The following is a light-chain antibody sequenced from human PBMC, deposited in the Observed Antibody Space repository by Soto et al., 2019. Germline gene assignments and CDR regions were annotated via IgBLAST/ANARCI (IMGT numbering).Light chain of an antibody. Sequence: IQLTQSPSSLSASVGDRVTIAVRASQDISSSLAWHQQKPGKAPKLLIYAASTLQSGVPSRFSGSGSGTDFTLTISSLQPEDYATYYCQQFNSYPLTFGGGTKVDIK. J-gene: IGKJ4*01. CDR2: AAS. V-gene: IGKV1-9*01. CDR1: QDISSS. CDR3: QQFNSYPLT.